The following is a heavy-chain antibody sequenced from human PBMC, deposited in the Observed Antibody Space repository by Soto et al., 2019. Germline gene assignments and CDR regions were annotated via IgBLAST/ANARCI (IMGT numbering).Heavy chain of an antibody. D-gene: IGHD3-16*02. CDR3: ATHRGQA. CDR2: INSGGGT. J-gene: IGHJ5*02. V-gene: IGHV3-53*01. Sequence: EVQLVESGGGLIQPGGSLRLSCAASGFTVSSHFMGWVRQALGKGLEWVSLINSGGGTYYTDSVKGRFAISRDNSKNTLYLQMNSLRAEDTAMYYCATHRGQAWGQGTLVTVSS. CDR1: GFTVSSHF.